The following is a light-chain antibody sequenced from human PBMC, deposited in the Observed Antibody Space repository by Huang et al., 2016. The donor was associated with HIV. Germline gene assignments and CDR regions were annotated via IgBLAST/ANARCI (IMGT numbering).Light chain of an antibody. CDR3: QQYNNWPPLLT. CDR2: GAS. J-gene: IGKJ4*01. V-gene: IGKV3-15*01. Sequence: EIVLTQSPATLSLSPGERAALSCRATQSINNNLAWYQQKPGKSPRLLLYGASTRATGIPARFRGSGSGTEFTLTISSLQSEDFAVYYCQQYNNWPPLLTFGGGTKVEIK. CDR1: QSINNN.